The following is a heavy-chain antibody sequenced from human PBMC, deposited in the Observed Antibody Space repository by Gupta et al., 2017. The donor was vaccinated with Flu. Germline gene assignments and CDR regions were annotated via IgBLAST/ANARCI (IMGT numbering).Heavy chain of an antibody. CDR3: TRDRCSSTSCYYGMDV. CDR2: IRSKAYGGTT. J-gene: IGHJ6*02. V-gene: IGHV3-49*02. Sequence: VGFIRSKAYGGTTEYAASVKGRFTISRDDSKSIAYLQMNSLKTEDTAVYYCTRDRCSSTSCYYGMDVWGQGTTVTVSS. D-gene: IGHD2-2*01.